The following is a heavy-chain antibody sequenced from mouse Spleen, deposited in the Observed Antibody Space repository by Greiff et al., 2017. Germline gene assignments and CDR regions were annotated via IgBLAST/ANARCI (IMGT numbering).Heavy chain of an antibody. CDR3: ARGLRDYAMDY. D-gene: IGHD3-3*01. J-gene: IGHJ4*01. Sequence: VQLQQSGAELVRPGVSVKISCKGSGYTFTDYAMHWVKQSHAKSLEWIGVISTYYGDASYNQKFKGKATMTVDKSSSTAYMELARLTSEDSAIYYCARGLRDYAMDYWGQGTSVTVSS. CDR2: ISTYYGDA. CDR1: GYTFTDYA. V-gene: IGHV1S137*01.